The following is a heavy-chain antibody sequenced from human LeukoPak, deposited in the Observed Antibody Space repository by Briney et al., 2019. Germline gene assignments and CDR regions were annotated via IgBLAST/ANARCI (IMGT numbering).Heavy chain of an antibody. CDR1: GFSFSDHY. J-gene: IGHJ4*02. D-gene: IGHD2-21*01. Sequence: GGSLRLSCTASGFSFSDHYMTWMRQAPGKGLEWISYITSSGRSTDYADSVKGRFIISRDNAMNSLFLQMSSLRVDDTAVYYRTRDPDYGDPDWGQGTLVTVSS. CDR3: TRDPDYGDPD. CDR2: ITSSGRST. V-gene: IGHV3-11*01.